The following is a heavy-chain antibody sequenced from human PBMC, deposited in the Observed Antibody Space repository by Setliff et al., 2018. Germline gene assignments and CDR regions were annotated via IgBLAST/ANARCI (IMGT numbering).Heavy chain of an antibody. J-gene: IGHJ4*02. CDR1: GGSISSGVYY. CDR2: ISYSGIT. Sequence: SETLSLTCNVSGGSISSGVYYWDWIRQPPGKGLEWIGFISYSGITTYNVSLKSRVSISVDTSKNQLSLTLSSVTAADTAVYYCARGRNVAARLLDSWGRGTLVTVSS. D-gene: IGHD6-6*01. V-gene: IGHV4-61*08. CDR3: ARGRNVAARLLDS.